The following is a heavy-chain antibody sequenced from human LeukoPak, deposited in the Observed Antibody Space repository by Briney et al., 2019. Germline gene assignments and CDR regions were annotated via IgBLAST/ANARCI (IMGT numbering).Heavy chain of an antibody. CDR2: VDPSDSYT. CDR1: GYSFTSYW. CDR3: ARRDGSGSYQHNYYYYYGMDV. Sequence: PGESLKISCKGSGYSFTSYWISWVRQMPGKGLEWMGRVDPSDSYTNYSPSFQGHVTISADKSISTAYLQWSSLRASDTAMYYCARRDGSGSYQHNYYYYYGMDVWAKGPRSPSP. D-gene: IGHD3-10*01. J-gene: IGHJ6*02. V-gene: IGHV5-10-1*01.